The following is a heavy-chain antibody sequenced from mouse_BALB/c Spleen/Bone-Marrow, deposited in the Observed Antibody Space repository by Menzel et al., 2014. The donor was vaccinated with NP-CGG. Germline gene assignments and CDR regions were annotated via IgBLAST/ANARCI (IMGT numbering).Heavy chain of an antibody. J-gene: IGHJ1*01. D-gene: IGHD1-1*01. CDR1: GYTFTTYT. CDR3: EEALIYYCGREGRWFDD. V-gene: IGHV1-4*01. Sequence: HVQLQQSGAELARPGASVKMSCKTSGYTFTTYTMHWVKQRPGQGLEWIGYINPGSGYTNYNQKFKDKATLTADKSSSSALMKLSSIASEESVIYSCEEALIYYCGREGRWFDDWGQGTPVTVSS. CDR2: INPGSGYT.